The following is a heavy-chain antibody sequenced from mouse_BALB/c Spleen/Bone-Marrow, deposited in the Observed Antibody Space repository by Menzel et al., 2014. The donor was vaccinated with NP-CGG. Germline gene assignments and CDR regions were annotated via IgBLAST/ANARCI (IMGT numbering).Heavy chain of an antibody. CDR1: GYTFTDYN. Sequence: SGPELVKPGASVKISCKASGYTFTDYNMHWVKQSHGKSLEWIGYNYPYNGGAGYNQKFKGKATLTLDNTSSTAYMELRSLTSEDSAVYYCTRVKYGDYYDFDYWGQGTTLTVSS. CDR3: TRVKYGDYYDFDY. V-gene: IGHV1S29*02. J-gene: IGHJ2*01. CDR2: NYPYNGGA. D-gene: IGHD2-3*01.